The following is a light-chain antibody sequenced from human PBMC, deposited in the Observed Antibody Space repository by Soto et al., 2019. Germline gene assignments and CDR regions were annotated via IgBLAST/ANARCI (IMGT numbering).Light chain of an antibody. CDR3: SSYAGSNNPSV. CDR1: SSDVGGYNY. V-gene: IGLV2-8*01. Sequence: QSALTQPPSASGSPGQSVTISCTGTSSDVGGYNYVSWYQQHPDKAPKLMIYEVNKRPSGVPDRFSGSKSGYTASLTVSGLQAEDEADYYCSSYAGSNNPSVFGGGTKLTVL. CDR2: EVN. J-gene: IGLJ3*02.